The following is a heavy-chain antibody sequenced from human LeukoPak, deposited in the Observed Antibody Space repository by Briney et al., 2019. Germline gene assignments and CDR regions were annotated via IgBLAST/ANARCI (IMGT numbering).Heavy chain of an antibody. CDR3: ARDSEFRGVNLLWY. D-gene: IGHD3-10*01. CDR2: IIPIFGTA. Sequence: SVKVSCKASGGTFSNYAISWVRQAPGQGLEWMGGIIPIFGTADYAQKFQGRVTITADESTSTAYMELGSLTSEDTAVYYCARDSEFRGVNLLWYWGQGTLVTVSS. V-gene: IGHV1-69*13. CDR1: GGTFSNYA. J-gene: IGHJ4*02.